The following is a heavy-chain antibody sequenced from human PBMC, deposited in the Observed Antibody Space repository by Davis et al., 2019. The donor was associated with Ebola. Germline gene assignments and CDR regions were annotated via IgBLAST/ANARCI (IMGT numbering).Heavy chain of an antibody. V-gene: IGHV3-66*01. CDR3: ARDGRYYGMDV. CDR2: IYSGGST. Sequence: GGSLRLSCAASGFSVSSNYMSWVRQAPGKGLEWVSVIYSGGSTYYADSVKGRFTISRDNSKNTLYLQMNSLRAEDTAVYYCARDGRYYGMDVWGQGTTVTVSS. CDR1: GFSVSSNY. J-gene: IGHJ6*02.